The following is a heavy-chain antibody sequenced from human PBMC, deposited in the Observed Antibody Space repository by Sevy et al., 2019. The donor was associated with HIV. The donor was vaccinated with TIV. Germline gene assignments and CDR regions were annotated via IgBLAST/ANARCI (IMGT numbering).Heavy chain of an antibody. Sequence: GGSLRLSCAASGFSFSSYAMSWVRQAPGKGLEWVSGVSGSGITTYYAHSVTGRFTISRDNSKNTLHLQMNSLWAEDTAVYYCARVAGSGTYYSGDFDYWGQGTLVTVSS. J-gene: IGHJ4*02. D-gene: IGHD3-10*01. V-gene: IGHV3-23*01. CDR1: GFSFSSYA. CDR2: VSGSGITT. CDR3: ARVAGSGTYYSGDFDY.